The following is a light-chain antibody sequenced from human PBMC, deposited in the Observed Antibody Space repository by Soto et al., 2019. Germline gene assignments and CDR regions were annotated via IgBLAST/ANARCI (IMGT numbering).Light chain of an antibody. CDR1: QWFSGKN. CDR3: QQYGTLIT. J-gene: IGKJ5*01. Sequence: EIVLTQSPATLSLSPGERVSLSCGASQWFSGKNLAWYQQKPGQPPRLLIYSSSVRASGVPDRFRGSGSGTDITLTITRLEPEDFAVYYCQQYGTLITFGQGTRVETK. V-gene: IGKV3-20*01. CDR2: SSS.